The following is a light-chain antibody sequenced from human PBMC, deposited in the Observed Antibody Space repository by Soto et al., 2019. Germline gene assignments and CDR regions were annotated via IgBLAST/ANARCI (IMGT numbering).Light chain of an antibody. V-gene: IGKV3-15*01. CDR1: QSVSTN. CDR3: XXXXXXXPNLS. J-gene: IGKJ4*01. Sequence: EIVMTQSPATLSVSPGERATLSCRASQSVSTNLAWYQQKPGQAPRLLIYAASVRATGIPARFSGSGSGTEFTLPISSLQSEXXAXXXXXXXXXXXPNLSFGGGTKVEIK. CDR2: AAS.